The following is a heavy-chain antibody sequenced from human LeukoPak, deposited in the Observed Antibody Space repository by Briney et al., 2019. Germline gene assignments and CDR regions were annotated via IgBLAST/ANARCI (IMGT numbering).Heavy chain of an antibody. CDR3: AQGQYSSSPNWFDP. V-gene: IGHV3-23*01. J-gene: IGHJ5*02. CDR2: ISGSGAGT. D-gene: IGHD6-13*01. Sequence: PGGSLRLSCAASGFTFSTYAMSWVRQAPGKGLEWVSGISGSGAGTYYADSVKGRFTISRDNSKNTLYLEMNSLRAEDTAVYYCAQGQYSSSPNWFDPWGQGTLVTVSS. CDR1: GFTFSTYA.